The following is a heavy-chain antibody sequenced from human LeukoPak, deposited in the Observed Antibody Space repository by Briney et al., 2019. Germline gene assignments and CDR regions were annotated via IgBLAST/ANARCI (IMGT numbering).Heavy chain of an antibody. CDR2: IRYDGNNK. V-gene: IGHV3-30*02. CDR1: GFSFSSYD. Sequence: GGSLRLSCAASGFSFSSYDMYWVRQAQGKGLEWVAFIRYDGNNKYYADSVKGRFTISRDNSESTLYLQLNSLRAEDTAVYYCTTITVASHFDYWGPGTLVTVSS. J-gene: IGHJ4*02. D-gene: IGHD6-19*01. CDR3: TTITVASHFDY.